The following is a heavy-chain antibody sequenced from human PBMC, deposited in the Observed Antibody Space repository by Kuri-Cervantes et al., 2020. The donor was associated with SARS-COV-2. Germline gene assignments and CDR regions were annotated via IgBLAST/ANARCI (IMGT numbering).Heavy chain of an antibody. J-gene: IGHJ5*02. CDR3: ANYYYDNRGCYYGWFDP. V-gene: IGHV4-30-4*01. CDR2: IYSSGST. CDR1: GGSISSGDYF. Sequence: SETLSLTCTVSGGSISSGDYFWSWIRQPPGKGLEWIGYIYSSGSTYYNPSLKSRVTMSVDRSKNQFSLKLTSVTAADTAVYYCANYYYDNRGCYYGWFDPWGQGTLVTVSS. D-gene: IGHD3-22*01.